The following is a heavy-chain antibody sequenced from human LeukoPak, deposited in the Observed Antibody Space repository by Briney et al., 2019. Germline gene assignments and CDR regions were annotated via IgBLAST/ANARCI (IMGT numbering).Heavy chain of an antibody. Sequence: GASVKVSCKGSGYTLTELSMHWVRQAPGKRLEWMGGFDPEDGETIYAQKFQGRVTMTEDTSTDTAYMELSSLRSEDTAVYYCATGPPRITIFGVVIKGNYFDYWGQGTLVTVSS. D-gene: IGHD3-3*01. CDR2: FDPEDGET. V-gene: IGHV1-24*01. CDR1: GYTLTELS. CDR3: ATGPPRITIFGVVIKGNYFDY. J-gene: IGHJ4*02.